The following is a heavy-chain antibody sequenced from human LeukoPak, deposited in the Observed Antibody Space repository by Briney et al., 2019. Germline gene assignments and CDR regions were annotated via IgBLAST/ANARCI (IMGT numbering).Heavy chain of an antibody. CDR1: GFTFSSYA. V-gene: IGHV4-34*01. Sequence: GSLRLSCAASGFTFSSYARSWVRQAPGKGLEWFGEINHSGSTNYNPSLKSRVTISVDTSKNQFSLKLSSVTAADTAVYYCARPKVVRYYGSGGDYFDYWGQGTLVTVSS. J-gene: IGHJ4*02. CDR3: ARPKVVRYYGSGGDYFDY. CDR2: INHSGST. D-gene: IGHD3-10*01.